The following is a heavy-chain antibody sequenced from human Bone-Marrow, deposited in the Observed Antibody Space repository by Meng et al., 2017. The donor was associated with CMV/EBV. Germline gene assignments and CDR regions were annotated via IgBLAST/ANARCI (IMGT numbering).Heavy chain of an antibody. CDR2: IKSKTDGGTT. J-gene: IGHJ4*02. CDR3: TRAGNSRRAYYFDY. Sequence: GGSLRLSCAASGFTFSNAWMSWVRQAPGKGLEWVGRIKSKTDGGTTDYAAPVKGRFTISRDDSKSIAYLQMNSLKTEDTAVYYCTRAGNSRRAYYFDYWGQGTLVTVSS. CDR1: GFTFSNAW. V-gene: IGHV3-15*01.